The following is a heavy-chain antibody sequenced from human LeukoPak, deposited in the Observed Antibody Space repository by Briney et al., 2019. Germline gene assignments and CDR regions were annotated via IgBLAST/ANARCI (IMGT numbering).Heavy chain of an antibody. Sequence: PGGSLRLSCAASGFTFSSYAMHWVRQAPGKGLEWVAVISYDGSNKYYADSVKGRFTISRDNSKNTLYLQMNSLRAEDTAVYYCARDALLVRGVIGRFDPWGQGTLVTVSS. V-gene: IGHV3-30-3*01. CDR1: GFTFSSYA. CDR2: ISYDGSNK. CDR3: ARDALLVRGVIGRFDP. D-gene: IGHD3-10*01. J-gene: IGHJ5*02.